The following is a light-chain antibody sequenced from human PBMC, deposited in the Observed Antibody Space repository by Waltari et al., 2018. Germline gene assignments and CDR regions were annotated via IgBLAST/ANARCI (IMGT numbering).Light chain of an antibody. J-gene: IGLJ2*01. CDR3: CSYTRGSVI. V-gene: IGLV2-23*02. CDR2: EVN. Sequence: QSALTQPASVSGSPGQSIAISCTGTSSDVGSYNLVSLYQQFPGKAPKLTLYEVNKRPSGISNRFSGSKFGNTASLTISGLQAEDEGDYYCCSYTRGSVICGGGTKLTVL. CDR1: SSDVGSYNL.